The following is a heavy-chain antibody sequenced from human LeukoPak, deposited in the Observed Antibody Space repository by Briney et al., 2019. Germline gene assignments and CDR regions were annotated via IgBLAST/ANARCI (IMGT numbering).Heavy chain of an antibody. CDR2: VKQDGSEK. CDR3: AKDGSIFGVADY. D-gene: IGHD3-3*01. Sequence: GGSLRLSCAASGFTFSSDWMSWVRQAPGKGLEWVANVKQDGSEKYYVDSVKGRFTISRDNAKNSLYLQMNSLRAEDTAVYYCAKDGSIFGVADYWGQGTLVTVSS. CDR1: GFTFSSDW. V-gene: IGHV3-7*03. J-gene: IGHJ4*02.